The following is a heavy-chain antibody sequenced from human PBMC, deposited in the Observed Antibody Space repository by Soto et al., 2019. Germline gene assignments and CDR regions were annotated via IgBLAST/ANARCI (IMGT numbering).Heavy chain of an antibody. J-gene: IGHJ4*02. CDR3: AKDLWGSGYPFDY. CDR2: ISYDGSNK. CDR1: GFTFSSYG. D-gene: IGHD3-16*01. Sequence: ESGGGVVQPGRSLRLSCAASGFTFSSYGMHWVRQAPGKGLEWVAVISYDGSNKYYADSVKGRFTISRDNSKNTLYLQMNSLRAEDTAVYYCAKDLWGSGYPFDYWGQGTLVAVSS. V-gene: IGHV3-30*18.